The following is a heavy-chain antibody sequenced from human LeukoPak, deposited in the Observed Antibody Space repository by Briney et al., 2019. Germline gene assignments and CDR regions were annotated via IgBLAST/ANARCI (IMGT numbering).Heavy chain of an antibody. CDR1: GFTFSGYD. J-gene: IGHJ5*02. CDR2: ISYDGSNK. V-gene: IGHV3-30*18. CDR3: AKGGPGDGNWFDL. Sequence: GGSLRLSCAASGFTFSGYDIHWVRQAPGKGLEWVTLISYDGSNKYYADSVKGRFTISRDNPKNTLYLQMNSLRGEDTAVYYCAKGGPGDGNWFDLWGQGTLVTVSS. D-gene: IGHD2-21*02.